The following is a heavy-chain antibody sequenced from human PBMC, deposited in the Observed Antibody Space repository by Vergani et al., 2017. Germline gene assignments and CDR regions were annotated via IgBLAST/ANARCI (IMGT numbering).Heavy chain of an antibody. J-gene: IGHJ2*01. CDR1: GGSFSGYY. CDR2: INHSGST. CDR3: ARGPLYSSSWYSWEGYFDL. Sequence: QLQLQESGPGLVKPSETLSLTCAVYGGSFSGYYWSWIRQPPGNGLEWIGEINHSGSTNYNPSLKSRVTISVDTSKNQFSLKLSSVTAADTAVYYWARGPLYSSSWYSWEGYFDLWGRGTLVTVSS. V-gene: IGHV4-34*01. D-gene: IGHD6-13*01.